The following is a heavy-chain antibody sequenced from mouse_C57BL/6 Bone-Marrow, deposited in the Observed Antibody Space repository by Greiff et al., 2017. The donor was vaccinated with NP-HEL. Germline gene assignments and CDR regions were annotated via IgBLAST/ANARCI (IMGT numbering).Heavy chain of an antibody. CDR2: IYWDDDK. V-gene: IGHV8-12*01. CDR1: GFSLSTSGMG. D-gene: IGHD1-1*01. CDR3: ARRYYGSTYGGYFDV. Sequence: QVTLKESGPGILQSSQTLSLTCSFSGFSLSTSGMGVSWIRQPSGKGLEWLAHIYWDDDKRYNPSLKSRLTISKDTSRNQVFLKITSVDTADTATYYCARRYYGSTYGGYFDVWGTGTTVTVSS. J-gene: IGHJ1*03.